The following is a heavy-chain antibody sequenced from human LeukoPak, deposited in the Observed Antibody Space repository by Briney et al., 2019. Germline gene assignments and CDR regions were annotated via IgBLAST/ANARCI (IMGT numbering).Heavy chain of an antibody. J-gene: IGHJ5*02. CDR3: ANSYDIWRRIDP. CDR1: GFTFSSYA. CDR2: IGGSGGST. V-gene: IGHV3-23*01. D-gene: IGHD3-3*01. Sequence: PGGSLRLSCAASGFTFSSYAMSWVRQAPGKGLEWVSAIGGSGGSTYYADSVKGRFTISRDNSKNTLYLQMNSLRAEDTAVYYCANSYDIWRRIDPWGQGTLVTVSS.